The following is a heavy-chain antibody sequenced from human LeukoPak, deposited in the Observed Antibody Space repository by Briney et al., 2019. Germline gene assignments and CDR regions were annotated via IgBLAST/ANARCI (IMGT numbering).Heavy chain of an antibody. J-gene: IGHJ5*02. CDR1: GFSFSSYW. CDR3: ARGKAAAGHNWFDP. Sequence: PGGSLRLSCAASGFSFSSYWMHWVRQAPGKGLVWVSRINSDGSSTSYADSVKGRFTISRDNAKNTLYLQMNSLRAEDTAVYYCARGKAAAGHNWFDPWGQGTLVTVSS. CDR2: INSDGSST. D-gene: IGHD6-13*01. V-gene: IGHV3-74*01.